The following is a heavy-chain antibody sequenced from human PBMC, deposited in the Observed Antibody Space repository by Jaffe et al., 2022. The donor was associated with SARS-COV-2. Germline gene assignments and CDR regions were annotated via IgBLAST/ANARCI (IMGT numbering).Heavy chain of an antibody. CDR1: GFTFSSYA. CDR3: AKDRDFDWLLYLALFDY. Sequence: EVQLLESGGGLVQPGGSLRLSCAASGFTFSSYAMSWVRQAPGKGLEWVSAISGSGGSTYYADSVKGRFTISRDNSKNTLYLQMNSLRAEDTAVYYCAKDRDFDWLLYLALFDYWGQGTLVTVSS. CDR2: ISGSGGST. D-gene: IGHD3-9*01. V-gene: IGHV3-23*01. J-gene: IGHJ4*02.